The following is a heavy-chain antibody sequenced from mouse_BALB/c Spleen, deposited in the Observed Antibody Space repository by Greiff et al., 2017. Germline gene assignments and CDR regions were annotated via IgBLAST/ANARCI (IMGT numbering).Heavy chain of an antibody. CDR3: ARGNYKDY. Sequence: QVQLQQPGAELVMPGASVKMSCKASGYTFTDYWMHWVKQRPGQGLEWIGAIDTSDSYTSYNQKFKGKATLTEDESSSTACMQLSSLTSEDSAVYYCARGNYKDYWGQGTTLTVSS. CDR1: GYTFTDYW. CDR2: IDTSDSYT. V-gene: IGHV1-69*01. D-gene: IGHD2-1*01. J-gene: IGHJ2*01.